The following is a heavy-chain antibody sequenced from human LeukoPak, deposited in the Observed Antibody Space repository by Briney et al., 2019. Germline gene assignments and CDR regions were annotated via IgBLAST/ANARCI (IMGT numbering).Heavy chain of an antibody. J-gene: IGHJ1*01. Sequence: GGSLRLSCAASGFTFSSYSMNWVRQAPGKGLEWVSYISGSSSTIYYADSVKGRFTISRDNAKNSLYLQMNSLRAEDTAVYYCARAGYYDSSGPGGYFQHWGQGTLVTVSS. CDR1: GFTFSSYS. D-gene: IGHD3-22*01. V-gene: IGHV3-48*01. CDR2: ISGSSSTI. CDR3: ARAGYYDSSGPGGYFQH.